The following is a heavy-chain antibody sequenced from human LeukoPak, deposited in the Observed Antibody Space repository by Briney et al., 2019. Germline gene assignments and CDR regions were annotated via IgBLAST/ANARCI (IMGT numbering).Heavy chain of an antibody. Sequence: GGSLRLSCAGSGFTFDDYDMHWVRQAPGKGLEWVSGINWNSGSIDYADSVKGRFTISRDNAKNSLYLQMNSLRAEDTALYYCAKGWDSGSSSSGWYFDLWGRGALVTVSS. V-gene: IGHV3-9*01. CDR2: INWNSGSI. CDR1: GFTFDDYD. J-gene: IGHJ2*01. CDR3: AKGWDSGSSSSGWYFDL. D-gene: IGHD1-26*01.